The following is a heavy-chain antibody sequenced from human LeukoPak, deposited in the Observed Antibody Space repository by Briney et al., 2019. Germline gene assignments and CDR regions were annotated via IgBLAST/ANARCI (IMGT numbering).Heavy chain of an antibody. CDR3: AGLGMMGAPDI. V-gene: IGHV3-7*01. D-gene: IGHD1-26*01. J-gene: IGHJ3*02. CDR1: GFTFSSYW. Sequence: GGSLRLSCAASGFTFSSYWMSWVRQAPGKGLEWVANIKQDGSEKYYVDSVKGQFTISRDNAKNSLYLQMNSLRAEDTAVYYCAGLGMMGAPDIWGQETMVTVSS. CDR2: IKQDGSEK.